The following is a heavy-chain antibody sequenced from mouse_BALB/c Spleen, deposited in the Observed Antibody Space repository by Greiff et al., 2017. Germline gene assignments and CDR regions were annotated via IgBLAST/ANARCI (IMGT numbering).Heavy chain of an antibody. V-gene: IGHV1-87*01. Sequence: LQESGAELARPGASVKLSCKASGYTFTSYWMQWVKQRPGQGLEWIGAIYPGDGDTRYTQKFKGKATLTADKSSSTAYMQLSSLASEDSAVYYCARSGYDYDVDAMDYWGQGTSVTVSS. CDR3: ARSGYDYDVDAMDY. CDR1: GYTFTSYW. CDR2: IYPGDGDT. J-gene: IGHJ4*01. D-gene: IGHD2-4*01.